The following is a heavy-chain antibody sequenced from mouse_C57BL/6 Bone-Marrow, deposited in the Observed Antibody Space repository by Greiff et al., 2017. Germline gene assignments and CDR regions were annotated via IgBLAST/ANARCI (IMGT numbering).Heavy chain of an antibody. J-gene: IGHJ1*03. V-gene: IGHV1-61*01. Sequence: VQLQQPGAELVRPGSSVKLSCKASGYTFTSYWMDWVKQRPGQGLEWIGNIYSSDSETHYNQKFKDKATLTVDKSSSTAYMQLSSLTYEDSAVYYCARAGYCSSPWYFDVWGTGTTVTVSS. CDR1: GYTFTSYW. D-gene: IGHD6-1*01. CDR2: IYSSDSET. CDR3: ARAGYCSSPWYFDV.